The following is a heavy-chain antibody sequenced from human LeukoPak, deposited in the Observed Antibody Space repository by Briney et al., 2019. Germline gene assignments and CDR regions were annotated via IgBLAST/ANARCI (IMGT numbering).Heavy chain of an antibody. CDR2: VYHSGST. CDR1: GVSISSGGYH. Sequence: PSETLSLTCTVSGVSISSGGYHWSWIRQHPGTVLEWIGYVYHSGSTYYSPPLRNRVTLSVDTSKDQFSLKLSSVTAADTAVYYCARAHGSPSVRLFDSWGQGTLVTVSS. J-gene: IGHJ4*02. CDR3: ARAHGSPSVRLFDS. V-gene: IGHV4-30-4*08. D-gene: IGHD3-10*01.